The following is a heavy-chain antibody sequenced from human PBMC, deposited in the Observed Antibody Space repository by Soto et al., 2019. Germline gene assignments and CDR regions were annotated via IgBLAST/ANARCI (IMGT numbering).Heavy chain of an antibody. CDR2: IIPILGIA. CDR3: AREGYYDSSGYSPSYFDY. V-gene: IGHV1-69*08. CDR1: GGTFSSYT. Sequence: QVQLVQSGAEVKKPGTSVKVSCKASGGTFSSYTISWVRQAPGQGLEWMGRIIPILGIANYAQKFQGRVTITADKSTSTAYMELSSLRSEDTAVYYCAREGYYDSSGYSPSYFDYWGQGTLVIVSS. D-gene: IGHD3-22*01. J-gene: IGHJ4*02.